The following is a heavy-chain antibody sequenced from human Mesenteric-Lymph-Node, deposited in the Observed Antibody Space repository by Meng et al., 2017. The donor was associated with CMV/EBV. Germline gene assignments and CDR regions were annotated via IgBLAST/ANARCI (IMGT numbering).Heavy chain of an antibody. CDR3: ARATLWLAYYFDY. CDR1: GFIFSSFP. D-gene: IGHD3-3*01. J-gene: IGHJ4*02. V-gene: IGHV3-30*04. CDR2: ISYDGSSV. Sequence: SCVASGFIFSSFPMHWVRQSPGKGLEWVAVISYDGSSVHYADSVRGRVTISRDNSKNTLYLEMYGLTVEDTATYYCARATLWLAYYFDYWGQGTLVTVSS.